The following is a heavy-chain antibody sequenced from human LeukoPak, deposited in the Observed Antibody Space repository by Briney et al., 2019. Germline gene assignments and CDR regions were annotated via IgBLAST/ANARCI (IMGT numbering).Heavy chain of an antibody. D-gene: IGHD2-2*01. CDR1: GGSIGSYY. J-gene: IGHJ4*02. V-gene: IGHV4-59*01. CDR3: ARVARGRAPVDY. Sequence: SETLSLTCTVSGGSIGSYYWSWIRQPPGKGLEWIGDTYYSGSTDYNPSLKSRVTISVDTSRNQFSLKLTSVTAADTAVYYCARVARGRAPVDYWGEGTLVTVSS. CDR2: TYYSGST.